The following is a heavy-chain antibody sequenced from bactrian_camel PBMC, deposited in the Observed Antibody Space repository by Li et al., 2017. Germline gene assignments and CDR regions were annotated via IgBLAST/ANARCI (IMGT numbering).Heavy chain of an antibody. CDR2: IDTDGST. CDR1: GWTFSTYA. Sequence: EVQLVESGGGLVQPGGSLRLSCAYSGWTFSTYAMSWVRQAPGAEREGVAAIDTDGSTTYADFVSGRFTISRDNAKNTLYLQMNSLKPEDTAMFYCAASRDLRCWSDVLGQYEYGTWGQGTQVTVS. D-gene: IGHD3*01. V-gene: IGHV3S42*01. J-gene: IGHJ4*01. CDR3: AASRDLRCWSDVLGQYEYGT.